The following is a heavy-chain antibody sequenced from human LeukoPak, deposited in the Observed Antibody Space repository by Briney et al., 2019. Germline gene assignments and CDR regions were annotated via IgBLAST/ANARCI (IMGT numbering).Heavy chain of an antibody. J-gene: IGHJ5*02. CDR1: GGSIGFYF. CDR3: VRDELRTTYCFSWDP. Sequence: SETLSLTCTVSGGSIGFYFWSWIRQSAGKGLEWIGRINGNGGTNYNPSLRSRVTMSVDTSKSQFSLNLRSVTAADTSVYYCVRDELRTTYCFSWDPWGQGILVTV. V-gene: IGHV4-4*07. CDR2: INGNGGT. D-gene: IGHD1-1*01.